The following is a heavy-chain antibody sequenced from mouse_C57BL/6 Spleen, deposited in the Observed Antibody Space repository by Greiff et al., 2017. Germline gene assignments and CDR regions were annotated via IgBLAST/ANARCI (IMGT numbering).Heavy chain of an antibody. CDR1: GYTFTDYY. Sequence: EVQLQQSGPELVKPGASVKISCKASGYTFTDYYMNWVKQSHGKSLEWIGDINPNNGGTSYNQKFKGKATLTVDKSSSTAYMELRSLTSEDSAVYYCARERWLLNAMDYWGQGTSVTVSS. V-gene: IGHV1-26*01. CDR2: INPNNGGT. J-gene: IGHJ4*01. D-gene: IGHD2-3*01. CDR3: ARERWLLNAMDY.